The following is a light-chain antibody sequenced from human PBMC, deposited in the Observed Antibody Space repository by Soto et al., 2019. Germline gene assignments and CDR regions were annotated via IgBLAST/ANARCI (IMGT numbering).Light chain of an antibody. Sequence: DIQMTQSPSSLSASVGDRVTITCQASQGIANYLNWYQQKPGKAPKVLIYDASSLEKGVPSRFSGSGSGTDFTFTISSLQPEDIATYYYQQYDDRLPTFGQGTKLEIK. CDR3: QQYDDRLPT. CDR1: QGIANY. CDR2: DAS. V-gene: IGKV1-33*01. J-gene: IGKJ2*01.